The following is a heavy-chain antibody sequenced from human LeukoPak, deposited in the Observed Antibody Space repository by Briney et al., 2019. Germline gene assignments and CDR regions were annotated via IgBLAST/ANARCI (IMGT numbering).Heavy chain of an antibody. CDR1: GGSISSGSYY. V-gene: IGHV4-61*02. Sequence: SETLSLTCTVSGGSISSGSYYWSWIRQPAGKGLEWIGRIYTSGSTNYNPSLKSRVTISVDTSKNRFSLKLSSVTAADTAVYYCARGAPHYYFDYWGQGTLVTVSS. J-gene: IGHJ4*02. CDR3: ARGAPHYYFDY. CDR2: IYTSGST.